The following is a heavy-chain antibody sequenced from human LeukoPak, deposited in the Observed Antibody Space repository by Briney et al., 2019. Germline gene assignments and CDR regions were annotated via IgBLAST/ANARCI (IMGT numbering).Heavy chain of an antibody. V-gene: IGHV3-48*01. CDR1: GFTFSSYE. D-gene: IGHD1-26*01. Sequence: GGSLRLSCAASGFTFSSYEMNWVRQAPGKGLEWVSYVSSSSSTIYYADSVKGRFTISRDNAKNSLYLQMNSLRAEDTAVYYCARDPDEWELLMAHFDYWGQGTLVTVSS. CDR3: ARDPDEWELLMAHFDY. CDR2: VSSSSSTI. J-gene: IGHJ4*02.